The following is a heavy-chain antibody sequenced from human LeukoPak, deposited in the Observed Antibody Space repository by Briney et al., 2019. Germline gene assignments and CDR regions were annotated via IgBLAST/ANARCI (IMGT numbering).Heavy chain of an antibody. CDR1: GFTFSSYA. D-gene: IGHD3-3*01. J-gene: IGHJ4*02. CDR2: ISYDGSNK. V-gene: IGHV3-30*04. CDR3: ASSHYDFWSGYSSYFDY. Sequence: GGSLRLSCAASGFTFSSYAMHWVRQAPGKGLEWVAVISYDGSNKYYADSVKGRFTISRDNSKNTLYLQMNSLRAEDTAVYYCASSHYDFWSGYSSYFDYWGQGTLVTVSS.